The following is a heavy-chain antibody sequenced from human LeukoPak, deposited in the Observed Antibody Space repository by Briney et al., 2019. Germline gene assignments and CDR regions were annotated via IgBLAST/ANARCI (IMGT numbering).Heavy chain of an antibody. J-gene: IGHJ4*02. CDR1: GVSISSSSYY. CDR3: ARRPYYDILTGYYPTPYYFDY. Sequence: SETLSLTCTVSGVSISSSSYYWGWIRQPPGKGLEWIGSIYYSGSTYYNPSLKSRVTISVDTSKNQFSLKLSSVTAADTAVYYCARRPYYDILTGYYPTPYYFDYWGQGTLVTVSS. V-gene: IGHV4-39*01. CDR2: IYYSGST. D-gene: IGHD3-9*01.